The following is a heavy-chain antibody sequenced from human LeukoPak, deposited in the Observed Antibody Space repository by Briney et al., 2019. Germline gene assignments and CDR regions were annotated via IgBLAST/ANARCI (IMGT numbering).Heavy chain of an antibody. V-gene: IGHV3-48*03. CDR1: GFTFNMYE. CDR3: ARDRLMSF. CDR2: ITSSGRSI. D-gene: IGHD3-10*02. J-gene: IGHJ4*02. Sequence: SGGSLRLSCVASGFTFNMYEMNWVRQAPGKGLEFVSYITSSGRSIYYADSVKGRFTVSRDNADNSMYLQMNTLRPEDTAIYFCARDRLMSFWGQGTLVSVSS.